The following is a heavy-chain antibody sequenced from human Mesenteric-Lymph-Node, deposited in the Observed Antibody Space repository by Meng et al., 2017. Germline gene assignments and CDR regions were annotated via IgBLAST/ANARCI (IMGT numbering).Heavy chain of an antibody. V-gene: IGHV3-23*04. J-gene: IGHJ4*02. D-gene: IGHD3-10*01. CDR2: IVGSGSPT. CDR1: GFTFSING. Sequence: QLVESGGGLVHLGGPLRLSCAASGFTFSINGMSWVRQAPGKGLEWVSAIVGSGSPTYYADSVKGRFTISRDNSKNTVYLQMNSLRAEDTAVYYCATSRGYFDYLGQGTLVTVSS. CDR3: ATSRGYFDY.